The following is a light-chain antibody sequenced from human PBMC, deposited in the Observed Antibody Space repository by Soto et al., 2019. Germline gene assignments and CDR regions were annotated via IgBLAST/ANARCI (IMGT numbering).Light chain of an antibody. J-gene: IGLJ1*01. CDR2: EVS. CDR3: SSYTSSSTYV. CDR1: SSDDGGYNY. V-gene: IGLV2-14*01. Sequence: QSALTQPASVSGSPGQSITISCTGTSSDDGGYNYVSWYQQHLGKAPKLMIYEVSNRPSGVSNRFSGSKSGNTASLTISGLQAEDEADYYCSSYTSSSTYVFGTGTKVTVL.